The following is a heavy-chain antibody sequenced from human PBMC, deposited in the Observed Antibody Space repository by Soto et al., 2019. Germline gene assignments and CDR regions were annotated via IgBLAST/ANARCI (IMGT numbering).Heavy chain of an antibody. CDR1: GFTFSNSW. V-gene: IGHV3-74*01. CDR3: ARDEGGPDV. CDR2: VNNDGTNT. J-gene: IGHJ6*02. D-gene: IGHD1-26*01. Sequence: PGESLKISCRASGFTFSNSWMHWVRQAPGKGLVWVSRVNNDGTNTAYADSVKGRFSISRDNARNILYMQMVSLRVEDTAIYYCARDEGGPDVWGQGTTVTVSS.